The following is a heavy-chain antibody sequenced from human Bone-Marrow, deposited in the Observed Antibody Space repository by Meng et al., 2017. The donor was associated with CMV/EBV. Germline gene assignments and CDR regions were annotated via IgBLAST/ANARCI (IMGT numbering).Heavy chain of an antibody. CDR3: ATYNWNDGEGGFDY. V-gene: IGHV1-2*02. J-gene: IGHJ4*02. Sequence: ASVKVSCKASGYTFTGYYMYWVRQAPGQGLEWMGWINPNSGGTNFAQKFQGRVTMTTDTSTSTAYMELRSLRSDDTAVYYCATYNWNDGEGGFDYWGQGTLVTVSS. D-gene: IGHD1-1*01. CDR2: INPNSGGT. CDR1: GYTFTGYY.